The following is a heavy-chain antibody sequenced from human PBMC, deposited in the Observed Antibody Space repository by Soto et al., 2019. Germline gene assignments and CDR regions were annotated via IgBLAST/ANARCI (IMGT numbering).Heavy chain of an antibody. D-gene: IGHD6-13*01. CDR2: INPNSGGT. J-gene: IGHJ6*02. V-gene: IGHV1-2*04. CDR3: ARGMSIAAADKTPNYYYYYGMDV. CDR1: GYTFTGYY. Sequence: GASVKVSCKASGYTFTGYYMHWVRQAPGQRLEWMGWINPNSGGTNYAQKFQGWVTMTRDTSISTAYMELSRLRSDDTAVYYCARGMSIAAADKTPNYYYYYGMDVWGQGTTVTVSS.